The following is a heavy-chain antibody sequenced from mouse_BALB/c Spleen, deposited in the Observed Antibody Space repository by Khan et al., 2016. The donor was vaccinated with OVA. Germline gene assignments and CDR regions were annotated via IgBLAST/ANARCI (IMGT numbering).Heavy chain of an antibody. CDR2: INPYNGGT. CDR1: GYSFTGYT. J-gene: IGHJ2*01. D-gene: IGHD1-1*01. CDR3: TRGTSYRFDY. V-gene: IGHV1-18*01. Sequence: VRLQQSGPELVKPGASMKISCKASGYSFTGYTMNWVKQSHGKNLEWIGLINPYNGGTAYSQNFKGKATLTVDKSSSTAYMDLLSLTSEDSAVYYGTRGTSYRFDYWGQGTTLTVSS.